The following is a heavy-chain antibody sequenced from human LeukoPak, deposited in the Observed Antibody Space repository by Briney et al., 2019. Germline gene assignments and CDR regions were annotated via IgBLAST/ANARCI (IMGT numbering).Heavy chain of an antibody. D-gene: IGHD5-18*01. Sequence: PSETLSLNCAVYGGSFSGYYWSWIRQPPGKGLEWIGEINHSGSTNYNPSLKSRVTISVDTSKNQFSLKLSSVTAADTAVYYCARDPWRGSSYGSFDYWGQGTLVTVSS. CDR3: ARDPWRGSSYGSFDY. CDR2: INHSGST. J-gene: IGHJ4*02. CDR1: GGSFSGYY. V-gene: IGHV4-34*01.